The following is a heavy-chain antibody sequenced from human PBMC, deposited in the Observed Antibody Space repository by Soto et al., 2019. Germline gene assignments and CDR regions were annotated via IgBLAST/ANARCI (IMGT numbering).Heavy chain of an antibody. Sequence: ASVKVSCKASGYTFTSYAMHWVRQAPGQRLEWMGWINAGNGNTKYSQKFQGRVTITRDTSASTAYMELSSLRSEDTAVYYCARDFRPYYYDSSGYSWFDPWGQGTLVTVSS. V-gene: IGHV1-3*01. J-gene: IGHJ5*02. CDR1: GYTFTSYA. D-gene: IGHD3-22*01. CDR2: INAGNGNT. CDR3: ARDFRPYYYDSSGYSWFDP.